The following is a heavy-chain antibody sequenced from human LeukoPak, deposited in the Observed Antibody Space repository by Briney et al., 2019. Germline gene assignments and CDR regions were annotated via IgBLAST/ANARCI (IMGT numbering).Heavy chain of an antibody. V-gene: IGHV3-20*04. J-gene: IGHJ1*01. D-gene: IGHD3-22*01. Sequence: GGSLRLSCAASGFIFDDYGMTWVRQAPGKGLEWVSGITWNGGYTGYADSVKGRFTISRDNAKNSLYLQMNSLRAEDTALYYCAGTYYYGSSGFYPEFFQHWGQGTLVIISS. CDR3: AGTYYYGSSGFYPEFFQH. CDR1: GFIFDDYG. CDR2: ITWNGGYT.